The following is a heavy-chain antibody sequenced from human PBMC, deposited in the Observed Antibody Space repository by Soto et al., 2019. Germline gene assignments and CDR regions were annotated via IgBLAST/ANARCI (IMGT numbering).Heavy chain of an antibody. CDR3: ARDGDDYYDSSGYYYSPGGY. V-gene: IGHV1-3*01. CDR2: INAGNGNT. J-gene: IGHJ4*02. CDR1: GYTFTSYA. D-gene: IGHD3-22*01. Sequence: ASVKVSCKASGYTFTSYAMHWVRQAPRQRLEWMGRINAGNGNTKYSQKFQGRVTITRDTSASTAYMELSSLRSEDTAVYYCARDGDDYYDSSGYYYSPGGYWGQGTLVTVSP.